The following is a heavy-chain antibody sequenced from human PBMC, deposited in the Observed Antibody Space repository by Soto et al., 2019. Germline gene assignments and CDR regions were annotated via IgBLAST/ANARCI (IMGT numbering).Heavy chain of an antibody. CDR2: VTYTGST. Sequence: QVHLQESGPGLVKPSQTLSLACSVSGESITSLGYYWTWVRQPPGKGLEWIGFVTYTGSTFYNSALRSHVTISRHTSQNQFFLAVKSVTVADTAMYFCTRGHYWGQGVLVTVSS. J-gene: IGHJ4*02. CDR1: GESITSLGYY. V-gene: IGHV4-31*01. CDR3: TRGHY.